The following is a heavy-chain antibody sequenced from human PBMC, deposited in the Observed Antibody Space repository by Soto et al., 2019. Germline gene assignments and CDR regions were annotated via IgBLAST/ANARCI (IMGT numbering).Heavy chain of an antibody. CDR1: GFTFSSYG. CDR3: VSSGEDIVVVPAAMRYYYYYMDV. J-gene: IGHJ6*03. V-gene: IGHV3-30*03. Sequence: GGSLRLSCAASGFTFSSYGMHWVRQAPGKGLEWVAVISYDGSNKYYADSVKGRFTISRDNSKNTLYLQMNSLRAEDTAVYYCVSSGEDIVVVPAAMRYYYYYMDVWGKGTTVTVSS. D-gene: IGHD2-2*01. CDR2: ISYDGSNK.